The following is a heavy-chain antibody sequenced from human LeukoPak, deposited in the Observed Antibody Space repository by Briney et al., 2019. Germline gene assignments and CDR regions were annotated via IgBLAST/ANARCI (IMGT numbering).Heavy chain of an antibody. J-gene: IGHJ4*02. V-gene: IGHV3-30-3*01. Sequence: GRSLRLSCAASEFPFNNYVMHWVRQAPGKGLEWVAFISDDGTNKYYTDSVKGRFTISRDNSKNTLYLQMNSLRAEDTAVYYCARDCCGEWYFFDLWGQGTLVTVSS. CDR3: ARDCCGEWYFFDL. CDR1: EFPFNNYV. CDR2: ISDDGTNK. D-gene: IGHD3-10*01.